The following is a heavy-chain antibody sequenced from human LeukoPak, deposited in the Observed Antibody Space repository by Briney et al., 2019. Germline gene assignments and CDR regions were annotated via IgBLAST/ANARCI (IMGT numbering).Heavy chain of an antibody. CDR2: ISYDGSNK. Sequence: GGSLRLSCAASGFTFSSYAMHWVRQAPGKGLEWVAVISYDGSNKYYADSVKGRFTISRDNSKNTLYLQMNSLRAEDTAVYYCVPMIVVVTTIDYWGQGTLVTVSS. CDR3: VPMIVVVTTIDY. CDR1: GFTFSSYA. J-gene: IGHJ4*02. D-gene: IGHD3-22*01. V-gene: IGHV3-30-3*01.